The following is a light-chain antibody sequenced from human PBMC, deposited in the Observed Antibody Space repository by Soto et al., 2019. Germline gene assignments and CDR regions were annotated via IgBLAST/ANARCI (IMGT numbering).Light chain of an antibody. CDR1: SGHSSYA. CDR3: QTWGTGTPV. Sequence: QTVVTQSPSASASLGASVKLTCTLSSGHSSYAIAWHQQQPEKGPRYLMKLNSDGSHSKGDGIPDRFSGSSSGAERYLTISSLQSEDEADYYCQTWGTGTPVFGTGTKLTVL. V-gene: IGLV4-69*01. CDR2: LNSDGSH. J-gene: IGLJ1*01.